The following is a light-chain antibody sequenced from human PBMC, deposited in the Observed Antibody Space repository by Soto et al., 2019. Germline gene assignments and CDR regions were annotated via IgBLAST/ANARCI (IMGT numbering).Light chain of an antibody. CDR1: QSISSY. Sequence: DIQMTQSPSSLSASVGNTVTITCRASQSISSYLNWYQQKPGKAPKLLIYAASSMHSGGPSRFSGSGSGTDFTLTTSSLQPEDFAAYYCQQSYSTSTWTFGQGTKVDIK. CDR2: AAS. CDR3: QQSYSTSTWT. V-gene: IGKV1-39*01. J-gene: IGKJ1*01.